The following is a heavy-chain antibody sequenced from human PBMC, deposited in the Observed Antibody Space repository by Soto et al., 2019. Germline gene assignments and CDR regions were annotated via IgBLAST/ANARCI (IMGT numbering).Heavy chain of an antibody. J-gene: IGHJ4*02. CDR2: IDSDDGKT. V-gene: IGHV3-23*01. Sequence: VQLLESGGGLIQPGGSLRLSCVASGFTFSSYAMNWVRQGLGTGLEWVAVIDSDDGKTYYANAVKGRFSISRDNSKNTLFLQMNSLRVEDTATYYCVKAGYTSGLLWGQGTLVTV. CDR1: GFTFSSYA. CDR3: VKAGYTSGLL. D-gene: IGHD6-25*01.